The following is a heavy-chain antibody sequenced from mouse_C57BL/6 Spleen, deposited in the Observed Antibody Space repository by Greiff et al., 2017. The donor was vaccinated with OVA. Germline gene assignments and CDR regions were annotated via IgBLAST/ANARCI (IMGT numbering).Heavy chain of an antibody. CDR1: GYTFTSYW. V-gene: IGHV1-61*01. CDR3: ARSVDCYGSSSYYFDY. Sequence: QVQLQQPGAELVRPGSSVKLSCKASGYTFTSYWMDWVKQRPGQGLEWIGNIYPSDSETHYNQKFKDKATLTVDKSSSTAYMQLSSLTSEDSAVYYCARSVDCYGSSSYYFDYWGQGTTLTVSS. CDR2: IYPSDSET. J-gene: IGHJ2*01. D-gene: IGHD1-1*01.